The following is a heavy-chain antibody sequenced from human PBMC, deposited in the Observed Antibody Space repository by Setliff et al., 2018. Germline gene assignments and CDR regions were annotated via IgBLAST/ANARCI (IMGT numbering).Heavy chain of an antibody. CDR1: GYTFTGYY. D-gene: IGHD6-13*01. CDR2: INPSGGST. V-gene: IGHV1-46*01. J-gene: IGHJ5*02. CDR3: ATPGQQLVRLDRFDP. Sequence: ASVKVSCKASGYTFTGYYMHWVRQAPGQGLEWMGTINPSGGSTSYAQKFQGRVTMTRDTSTSTVYMELSSLRSEDTAVYYCATPGQQLVRLDRFDPWGQGTLVTVPQ.